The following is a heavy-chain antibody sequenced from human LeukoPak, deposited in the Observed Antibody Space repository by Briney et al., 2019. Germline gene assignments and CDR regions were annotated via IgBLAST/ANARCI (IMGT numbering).Heavy chain of an antibody. CDR2: ISYDGSNK. J-gene: IGHJ1*01. V-gene: IGHV3-30-3*01. Sequence: QAGGSLRLSCAASGFTFSSYAMHWVRQAPGKGLEWVAVISYDGSNKYYADSVKGRFTISRDNSKNTLYLQMNSLRAEDTAVYYCAREDFVPSSSLFQHWGQGTLVTVSS. CDR1: GFTFSSYA. D-gene: IGHD6-13*01. CDR3: AREDFVPSSSLFQH.